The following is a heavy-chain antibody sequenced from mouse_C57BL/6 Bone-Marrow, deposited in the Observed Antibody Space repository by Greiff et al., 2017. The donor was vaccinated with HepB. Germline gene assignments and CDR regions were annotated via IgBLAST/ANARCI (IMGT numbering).Heavy chain of an antibody. CDR3: ATGTVFAY. J-gene: IGHJ3*01. D-gene: IGHD4-1*01. CDR1: GFTFSSYG. CDR2: ISSGGSYT. V-gene: IGHV5-6*02. Sequence: DVKLVESGGDLVKPGGSLKLSCAASGFTFSSYGMSWVRQTPDKRLEWVATISSGGSYTYYPDSVKGRFTISRDNAKNTLYLQMSSLKSEDTAMYYCATGTVFAYWGQGTLVTVSA.